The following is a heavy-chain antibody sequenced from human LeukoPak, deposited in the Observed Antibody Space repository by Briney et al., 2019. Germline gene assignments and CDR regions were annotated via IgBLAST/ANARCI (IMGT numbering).Heavy chain of an antibody. CDR2: ISYDGSNK. Sequence: GGSLRLSCAASGFTFSSYGMHWVRQAPGKRLEWVAVISYDGSNKYYADSVKGRFTISRDNSKNTLYLQMNSLRAEDTAVYYCAKGVRQWLNLYYFDYWGQGTLVTVSS. V-gene: IGHV3-30*18. J-gene: IGHJ4*02. CDR3: AKGVRQWLNLYYFDY. D-gene: IGHD6-19*01. CDR1: GFTFSSYG.